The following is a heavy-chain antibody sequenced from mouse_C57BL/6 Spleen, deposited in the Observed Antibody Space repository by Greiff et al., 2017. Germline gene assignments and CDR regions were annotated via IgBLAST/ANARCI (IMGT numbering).Heavy chain of an antibody. CDR2: IRLKSDNYAT. J-gene: IGHJ2*01. V-gene: IGHV6-3*01. Sequence: EVKLMESGGGLVQPGGSMKLSCVASGFTFSNYWMNWVRQSPEKGLEWVAQIRLKSDNYATHYAESVKGRFTISRDDSKSSVYLQMNNLRAEDTGIYYCTGPAGYYFDYWGQGTTLTVSS. CDR1: GFTFSNYW. D-gene: IGHD1-2*01. CDR3: TGPAGYYFDY.